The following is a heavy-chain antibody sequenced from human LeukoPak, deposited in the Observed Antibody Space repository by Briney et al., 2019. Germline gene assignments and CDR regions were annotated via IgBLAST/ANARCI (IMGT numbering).Heavy chain of an antibody. CDR1: GFTFSNAW. Sequence: GGSLRLSCAASGFTFSNAWMSWVRQAPGKGLEWVGRIKSRTDGGTTDYAAPVKGRFTISRDDSKNTLYLQMNSLKTEDTAVYYCTTQYYYGSGGDYWGQGTLVTVSS. CDR2: IKSRTDGGTT. J-gene: IGHJ4*02. V-gene: IGHV3-15*01. D-gene: IGHD3-10*01. CDR3: TTQYYYGSGGDY.